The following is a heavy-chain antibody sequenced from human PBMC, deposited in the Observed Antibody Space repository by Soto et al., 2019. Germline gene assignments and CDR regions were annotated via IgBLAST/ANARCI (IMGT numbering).Heavy chain of an antibody. V-gene: IGHV5-51*01. J-gene: IGHJ6*02. CDR1: GYSFTSYW. D-gene: IGHD4-17*01. CDR2: IYPGDSDT. CDR3: ARQATTVPGKLYYSYGMDV. Sequence: GESLKISCKGSGYSFTSYWIGWVRQMPGKGLEWMGIIYPGDSDTRYSPSFQGQVTISADKSISTAYLQWSSLKASDTAMYYCARQATTVPGKLYYSYGMDVWGQGTTVTVSS.